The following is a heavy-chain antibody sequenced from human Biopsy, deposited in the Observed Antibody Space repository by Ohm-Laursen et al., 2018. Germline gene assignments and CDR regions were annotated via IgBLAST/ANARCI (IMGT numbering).Heavy chain of an antibody. Sequence: SLRLSCTASGFSFSSYGMHWVRQAPGTGLERVAVISDDGRNKYYVDSVKGRFTISRDNSKNTLYLQMNNLRAEDTAVFYCAKDLRNNNWGVENWGQGTLVTVSS. CDR3: AKDLRNNNWGVEN. V-gene: IGHV3-30*18. CDR2: ISDDGRNK. D-gene: IGHD7-27*01. CDR1: GFSFSSYG. J-gene: IGHJ4*02.